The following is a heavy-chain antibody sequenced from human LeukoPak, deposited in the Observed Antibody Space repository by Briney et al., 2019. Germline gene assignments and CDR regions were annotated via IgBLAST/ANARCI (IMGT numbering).Heavy chain of an antibody. D-gene: IGHD4/OR15-4a*01. CDR2: INPHNGGT. Sequence: ASVKVSYKTSGYRFSEYYIHWLRQAPGQGLEWMGWINPHNGGTNYAQRFQGRVTMTRATSISTAYMEVTTLRSDDTAVYYCARVDGAIIAFPFESWGQGTPVIVSS. J-gene: IGHJ4*02. V-gene: IGHV1-2*02. CDR1: GYRFSEYY. CDR3: ARVDGAIIAFPFES.